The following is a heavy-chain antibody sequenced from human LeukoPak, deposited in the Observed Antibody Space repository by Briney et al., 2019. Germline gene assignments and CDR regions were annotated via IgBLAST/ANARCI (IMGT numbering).Heavy chain of an antibody. CDR1: GFTFSRYW. CDR3: ARDHHGSGSYPNP. J-gene: IGHJ5*02. CDR2: IFTNGGT. Sequence: TGGSLRLSCAASGFTFSRYWMHWVRQAPGKGLEWVSVIFTNGGTHYADSVKGRFTISRDNSKNTLYLQMNSLRVDDTAVYYCARDHHGSGSYPNPWGQGTLVTVSS. D-gene: IGHD3-10*01. V-gene: IGHV3-66*01.